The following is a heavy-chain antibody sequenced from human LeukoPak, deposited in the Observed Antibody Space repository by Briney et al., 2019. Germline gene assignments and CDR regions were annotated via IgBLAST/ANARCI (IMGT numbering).Heavy chain of an antibody. J-gene: IGHJ4*02. D-gene: IGHD4-11*01. CDR2: IYYSGST. CDR3: ARVGTHDYSNYGLDY. Sequence: PSETLSLTCTVSGGSISSYYWSWIRQPPGKGLEWIGYIYYSGSTNYNPSLKSRVTISVDTSKNQFSLKLSSVTAADTAVYYSARVGTHDYSNYGLDYWGQGALVTVSS. V-gene: IGHV4-59*01. CDR1: GGSISSYY.